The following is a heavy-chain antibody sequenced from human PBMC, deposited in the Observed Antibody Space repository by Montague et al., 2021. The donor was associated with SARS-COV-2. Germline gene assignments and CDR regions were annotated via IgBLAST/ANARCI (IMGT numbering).Heavy chain of an antibody. D-gene: IGHD6-19*01. CDR1: VFIFSHYA. CDR2: MSGSGVRR. Sequence: SLRLSCAASVFIFSHYAMTLVRQAPGKGLEWVSTMSGSGVRRDYXXSLKVRFTISRDSSKNTLYLQMNSLRVEDTAVYYCAKDTATIRIAVALMDVWGQGTTVIVSS. J-gene: IGHJ6*02. CDR3: AKDTATIRIAVALMDV. V-gene: IGHV3-23*01.